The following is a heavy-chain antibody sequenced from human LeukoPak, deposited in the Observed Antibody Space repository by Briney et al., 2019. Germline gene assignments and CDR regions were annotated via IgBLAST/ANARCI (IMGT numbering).Heavy chain of an antibody. CDR1: GGTFSSYA. V-gene: IGHV1-69*05. D-gene: IGHD3-10*01. Sequence: SVKVSCKASGGTFSSYAISWVRQAPGQGLEWMGGIIPIFGTANYAQKFQGRVTITTDESTSTAYMELSSLRSEDTAVYYCAVRNYYGSGSYYDRLYNWFDPWGQGTLVTVSS. J-gene: IGHJ5*02. CDR3: AVRNYYGSGSYYDRLYNWFDP. CDR2: IIPIFGTA.